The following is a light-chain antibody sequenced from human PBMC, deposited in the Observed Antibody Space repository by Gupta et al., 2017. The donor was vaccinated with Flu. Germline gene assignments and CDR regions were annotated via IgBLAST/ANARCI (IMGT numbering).Light chain of an antibody. CDR3: QSYDSSLSGSV. Sequence: QSGLTQPPSVSGAPGQRLTISCTGSSSNLGAGYDVNWYQQLPGTAPKLLRYGNNHRPSGVPDRFSGSKSGTSASLAITGLQADDEADYYCQSYDSSLSGSVFGGGTKLTVL. V-gene: IGLV1-40*01. CDR1: SSNLGAGYD. CDR2: GNN. J-gene: IGLJ3*02.